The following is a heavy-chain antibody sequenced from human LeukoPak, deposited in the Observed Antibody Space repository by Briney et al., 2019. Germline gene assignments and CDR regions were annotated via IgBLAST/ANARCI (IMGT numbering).Heavy chain of an antibody. CDR1: GYSFASYW. J-gene: IGHJ4*02. CDR2: IHPNDGSS. V-gene: IGHV5-51*01. Sequence: GESLQISCKASGYSFASYWIGWVRQMSGKGLEWMAIIHPNDGSSIYSPSFEGQVTISADKSINTAYLEWSTLKASDTAIYYCARHNNWAFDYWDRGTPLTASS. CDR3: ARHNNWAFDY. D-gene: IGHD2/OR15-2a*01.